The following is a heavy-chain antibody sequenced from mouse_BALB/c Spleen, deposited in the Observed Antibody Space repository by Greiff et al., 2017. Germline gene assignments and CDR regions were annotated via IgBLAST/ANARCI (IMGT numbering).Heavy chain of an antibody. CDR2: INPSNGGT. J-gene: IGHJ3*01. D-gene: IGHD3-1*01. CDR3: TREGGLRTWFAY. CDR1: GYTFTSYY. Sequence: QVQLKESGAELVKPGASVKLSCKASGYTFTSYYMYWVKQRPGQGLEWIGEINPSNGGTNFNEKFKSKATLTVDKSSSTAYMQLSSLTSEDSAVYYCTREGGLRTWFAYWGQGTLVTVSA. V-gene: IGHV1S81*02.